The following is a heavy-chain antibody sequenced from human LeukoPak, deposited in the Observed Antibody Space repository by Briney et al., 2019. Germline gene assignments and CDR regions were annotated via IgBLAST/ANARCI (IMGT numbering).Heavy chain of an antibody. CDR1: GGSFSGYY. CDR3: ARVASRDGYNYPLYYYYYYMDV. Sequence: PSETLSLTCAVYGGSFSGYYWSWIRQPPGKGLEWIGEINHSGSTNYNPSLKSRVTISVDTSKNQFSLKLSSVTAADTAVYYCARVASRDGYNYPLYYYYYYMDVGGKGTTVTVSS. J-gene: IGHJ6*03. V-gene: IGHV4-34*01. CDR2: INHSGST. D-gene: IGHD5-24*01.